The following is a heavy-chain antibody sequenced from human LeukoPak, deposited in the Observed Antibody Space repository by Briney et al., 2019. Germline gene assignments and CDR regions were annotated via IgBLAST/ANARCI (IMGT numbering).Heavy chain of an antibody. D-gene: IGHD4-23*01. V-gene: IGHV3-23*01. Sequence: PGGSLRLSCAASGFTFSTYAMSWVRQAPGKGLECVSALSGNGNTIYYADSVKGRFTISRDNSKNTLSLQMNSLRAEDTAVYYSAKALYGGHDYWGQGTLVTVSS. J-gene: IGHJ4*02. CDR3: AKALYGGHDY. CDR2: LSGNGNTI. CDR1: GFTFSTYA.